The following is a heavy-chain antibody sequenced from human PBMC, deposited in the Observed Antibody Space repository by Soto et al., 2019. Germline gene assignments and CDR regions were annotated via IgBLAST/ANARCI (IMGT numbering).Heavy chain of an antibody. CDR2: INPNSGGT. J-gene: IGHJ6*02. CDR1: GYTFTSYY. D-gene: IGHD3-16*01. V-gene: IGHV1-2*04. CDR3: ARDYGGEEYGMDV. Sequence: ASVKVSCKASGYTFTSYYMHWVRQAPGQGLEWMGWINPNSGGTNYAQKFQGWVTMTRDTSISTAYMELSRLRSDDTAVYYCARDYGGEEYGMDVWGQGTTVTVSS.